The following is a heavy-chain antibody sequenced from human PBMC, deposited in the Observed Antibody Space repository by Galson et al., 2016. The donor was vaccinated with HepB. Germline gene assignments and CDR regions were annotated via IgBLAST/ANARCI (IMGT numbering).Heavy chain of an antibody. CDR1: GYTFTTYG. CDR3: ARDRRLIWSDY. J-gene: IGHJ4*02. D-gene: IGHD2-8*01. CDR2: ISAGNDDT. Sequence: SVKVSCKASGYTFTTYGIHWVRQAPGQRLEWMGWISAGNDDTRYSQNFQDRVTITRDTSASTAHMELSSLTSEDTAVYYCARDRRLIWSDYWGQGTLVTVSS. V-gene: IGHV1-3*01.